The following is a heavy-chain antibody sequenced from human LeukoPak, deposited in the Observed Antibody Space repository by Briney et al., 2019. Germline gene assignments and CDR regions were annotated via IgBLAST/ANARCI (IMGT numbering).Heavy chain of an antibody. Sequence: APVKVSCKASGYTFTSYYMHWVRQAPGQGLEWMGIINPSGGSTSHAQKFQGRVTVTRDTSTSTVYMELSSLRSEDTGVYYCARDPDILTGYPLYYFDYWGQGTLVTVSS. CDR2: INPSGGST. V-gene: IGHV1-46*01. D-gene: IGHD3-9*01. CDR1: GYTFTSYY. CDR3: ARDPDILTGYPLYYFDY. J-gene: IGHJ4*02.